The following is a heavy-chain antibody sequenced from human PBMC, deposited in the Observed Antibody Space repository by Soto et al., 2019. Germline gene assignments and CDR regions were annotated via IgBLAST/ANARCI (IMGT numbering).Heavy chain of an antibody. CDR2: INHSGNT. CDR3: VRGLRYSGSNYGAFDI. Sequence: PSETLSLTCAVYVGSFRGYYWSWIRQPPGKGLEWVGEINHSGNTNYNPSLKSRVIMSVDTSKNQFSLKLSSVTAADTAVYYYVRGLRYSGSNYGAFDIWGQGTMVTVSS. CDR1: VGSFRGYY. J-gene: IGHJ3*02. V-gene: IGHV4-34*01. D-gene: IGHD1-26*01.